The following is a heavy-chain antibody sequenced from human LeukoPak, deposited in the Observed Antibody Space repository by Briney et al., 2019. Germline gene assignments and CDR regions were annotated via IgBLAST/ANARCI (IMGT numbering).Heavy chain of an antibody. D-gene: IGHD3-16*01. CDR2: IYSGGST. V-gene: IGHV3-66*01. Sequence: GGSLRLSCAASGFTFSSYAMSWVRQAPGKGLEWVSVIYSGGSTYYADSVKGRFTISRDNSKNTLYLQMNSLRAEDTAVYYCARVVRGGYILPNWFDPWGQGTLVTVSS. CDR1: GFTFSSYA. CDR3: ARVVRGGYILPNWFDP. J-gene: IGHJ5*02.